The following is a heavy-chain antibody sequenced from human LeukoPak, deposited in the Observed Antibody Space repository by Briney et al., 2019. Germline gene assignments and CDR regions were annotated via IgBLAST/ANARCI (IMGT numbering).Heavy chain of an antibody. CDR3: ARSKGGAQREYGMDV. CDR2: ISSGSSYI. V-gene: IGHV3-21*06. D-gene: IGHD1-1*01. J-gene: IGHJ6*02. Sequence: GGSLRLSCAASGFTFKNYGMTWVRQAPGKGLEWVSSISSGSSYIDYADSLQGRFTISRDNAKNSVYLQMNSLRAEDTAVYYCARSKGGAQREYGMDVWGPGTTVTVSS. CDR1: GFTFKNYG.